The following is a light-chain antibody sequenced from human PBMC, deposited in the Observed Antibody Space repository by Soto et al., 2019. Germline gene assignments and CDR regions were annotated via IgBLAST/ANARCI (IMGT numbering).Light chain of an antibody. V-gene: IGKV3-11*01. CDR2: DAS. CDR3: QQRSNWRRT. CDR1: QSVSSY. J-gene: IGKJ4*01. Sequence: EIVLTQSPATLSLSPGERATLSCRASQSVSSYLAWFQQKPGQAPRLLIYDASNRATGIPARFSGSWSGTDFTLTISSLEPEDCAVYYCQQRSNWRRTFGGGTKVDIK.